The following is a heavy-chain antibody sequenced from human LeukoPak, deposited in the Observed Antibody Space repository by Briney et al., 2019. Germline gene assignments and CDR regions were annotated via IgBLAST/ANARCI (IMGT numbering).Heavy chain of an antibody. D-gene: IGHD5-18*01. J-gene: IGHJ4*02. CDR3: VREARGYHYTYFDY. V-gene: IGHV3-13*01. CDR2: VSSGHHA. Sequence: QPGGSLRLSCTASGLTLGGHDMHWVRQTTGEGLERVAAVSSGHHAFYAGSVKGRFTVSREDAKNSLYLQMNSLRAGDTAVYYCVREARGYHYTYFDYWGQGSLVTVSS. CDR1: GLTLGGHD.